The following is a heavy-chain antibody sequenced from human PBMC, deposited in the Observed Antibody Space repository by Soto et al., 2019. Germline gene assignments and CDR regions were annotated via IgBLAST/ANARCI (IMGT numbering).Heavy chain of an antibody. J-gene: IGHJ5*02. CDR1: GASISSTYW. V-gene: IGHV4-4*02. CDR3: ATLPPRNVVVMTNHPP. CDR2: IYHTGTT. Sequence: PSETLSLTCFVSGASISSTYWWSWVRQTPGKRLEWIGQIYHTGTTSYNPSLKNRVTISLDKSNNQFSLRLTSMTAADTAVYYCATLPPRNVVVMTNHPPWVHGTLAIVAS. D-gene: IGHD2-15*01.